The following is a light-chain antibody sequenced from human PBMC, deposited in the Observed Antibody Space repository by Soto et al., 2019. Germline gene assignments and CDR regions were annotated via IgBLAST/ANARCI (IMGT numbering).Light chain of an antibody. J-gene: IGLJ1*01. CDR1: SSDVGGYNA. V-gene: IGLV2-14*01. Sequence: SVLTQPASVSGSPGQSITISCTGTSSDVGGYNAVSWYQQHPGRAPKLMTYDVSNRPSGISNRFSGSKSGSTASLTISGLQAEDDADYYCSSYTRSGVYVFGAGTKVTVL. CDR2: DVS. CDR3: SSYTRSGVYV.